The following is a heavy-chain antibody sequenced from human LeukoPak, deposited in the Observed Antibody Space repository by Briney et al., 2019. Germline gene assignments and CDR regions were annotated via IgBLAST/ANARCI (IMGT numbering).Heavy chain of an antibody. Sequence: PSETLSLTCAVYGGSFSGYYWSWIRQPPGKGLEWIGEINHSGSTNYNPSLKSRVTISADTSKNQFSLKLSSVTAADTAVYYCARGRIPPSIAAAGRQFDYWGQGTLVTVSS. CDR3: ARGRIPPSIAAAGRQFDY. V-gene: IGHV4-34*01. D-gene: IGHD6-13*01. CDR2: INHSGST. CDR1: GGSFSGYY. J-gene: IGHJ4*02.